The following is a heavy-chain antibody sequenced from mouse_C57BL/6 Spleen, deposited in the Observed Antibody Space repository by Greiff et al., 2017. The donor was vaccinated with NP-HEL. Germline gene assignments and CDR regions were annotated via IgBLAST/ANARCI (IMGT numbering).Heavy chain of an antibody. CDR2: ISNGGGST. CDR1: GFTFSDYY. Sequence: DVKLVESGGGLVQPGGSLKLSCAASGFTFSDYYMYWVRQTPEKRLEWVAYISNGGGSTYYPDTVKGRFTISRDNAKNTLYLQMSRLKSEDTAMYYCARHIYMDYWGQGTSVTVSS. CDR3: ARHIYMDY. V-gene: IGHV5-12*01. J-gene: IGHJ4*01.